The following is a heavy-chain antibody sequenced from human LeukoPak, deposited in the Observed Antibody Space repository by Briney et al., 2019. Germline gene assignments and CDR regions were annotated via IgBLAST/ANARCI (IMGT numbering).Heavy chain of an antibody. CDR1: GGSISTYY. D-gene: IGHD5-18*01. Sequence: SETLSLTCTVSGGSISTYYWSWVRQPAGKGLEWIGRIYSSGSTDYNPSLNSRVSMSVDTSKNQFSLKVNSVTAADTAVYYCARDRGSYGRYYDYWGQRTLVTVSS. J-gene: IGHJ4*02. CDR3: ARDRGSYGRYYDY. CDR2: IYSSGST. V-gene: IGHV4-4*07.